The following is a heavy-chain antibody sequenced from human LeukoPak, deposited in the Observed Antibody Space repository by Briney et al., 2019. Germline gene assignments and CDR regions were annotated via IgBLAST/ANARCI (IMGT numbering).Heavy chain of an antibody. CDR2: ISYDGSNK. D-gene: IGHD2-2*01. J-gene: IGHJ4*02. V-gene: IGHV3-30*18. CDR3: AKDEASNFDY. CDR1: GFTFSSYG. Sequence: GRSLRLSCAASGFTFSSYGMHWVRQAPGKGLEWVAVISYDGSNKYYADSVKGRFTISRDNSKNTLYRQMNSLRAEDTAVYYCAKDEASNFDYWGQGTLVTVSS.